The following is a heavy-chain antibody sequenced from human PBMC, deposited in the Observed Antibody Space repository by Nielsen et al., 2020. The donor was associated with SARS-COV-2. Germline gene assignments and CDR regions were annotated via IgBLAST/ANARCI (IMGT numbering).Heavy chain of an antibody. CDR2: IRYDGSNK. D-gene: IGHD3-22*01. V-gene: IGHV3-30*02. CDR3: AKEWLTPPRWYYDSSGDDY. J-gene: IGHJ4*02. Sequence: GESLKISCAASGFTFSSYGVHWVRQAPGKGLEWVAFIRYDGSNKYYADSVKGRFTISRDNSKNTLYLQMNSLRAEDTAVYYCAKEWLTPPRWYYDSSGDDYWGQGTLVTVSS. CDR1: GFTFSSYG.